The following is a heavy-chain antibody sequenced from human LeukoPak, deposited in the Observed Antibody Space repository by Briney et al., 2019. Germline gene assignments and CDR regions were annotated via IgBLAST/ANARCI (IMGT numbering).Heavy chain of an antibody. D-gene: IGHD6-13*01. V-gene: IGHV1-69*04. CDR1: GGTFSSYA. CDR3: ARSSRGPAAYDAFDI. J-gene: IGHJ3*02. Sequence: SVKVSCKASGGTFSSYAISWVRQAPGQGLEWMGRIIPILGIANYAQKFQGRVTITADKSTSTAYMELSSLRSEDTAVYYCARSSRGPAAYDAFDIWGQGTMVTVSS. CDR2: IIPILGIA.